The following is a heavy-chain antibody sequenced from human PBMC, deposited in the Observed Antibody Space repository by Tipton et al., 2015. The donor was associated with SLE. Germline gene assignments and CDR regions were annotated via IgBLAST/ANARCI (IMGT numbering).Heavy chain of an antibody. CDR2: INHSGST. CDR1: GGSFSAYY. CDR3: ARAPHHWGLDY. D-gene: IGHD7-27*01. Sequence: TLSLTCAVYGGSFSAYYWSWIRQPPGKGLEWIGEINHSGSTNYNPSLKSRVTISVDTSKNQFSLKLSSVTAADTAVYYCARAPHHWGLDYWSQGNLVTVSS. J-gene: IGHJ4*02. V-gene: IGHV4-34*01.